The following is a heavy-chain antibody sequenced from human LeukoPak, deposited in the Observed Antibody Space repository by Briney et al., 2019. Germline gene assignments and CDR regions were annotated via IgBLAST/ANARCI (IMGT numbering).Heavy chain of an antibody. J-gene: IGHJ5*02. CDR1: GYTFTSYG. V-gene: IGHV1-18*01. Sequence: VASVKVSCKASGYTFTSYGISWVRQAPGQGLECMGWISAYNGNTNYAQKLQGRVTMTTDTSTSTAYMELRSLRSDDTAVYYCAREDHHGVWSGYSTDNWFDPWGQGTLVTVSS. CDR2: ISAYNGNT. D-gene: IGHD3-3*01. CDR3: AREDHHGVWSGYSTDNWFDP.